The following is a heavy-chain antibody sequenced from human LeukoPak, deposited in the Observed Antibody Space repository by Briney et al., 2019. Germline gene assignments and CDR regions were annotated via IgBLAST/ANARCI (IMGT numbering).Heavy chain of an antibody. V-gene: IGHV4-31*03. D-gene: IGHD2-2*01. CDR1: GDSVIRGTSF. J-gene: IGHJ4*02. Sequence: PSETLSLTCTVSGDSVIRGTSFWGWIRQHPGKGLEWVGYIHHSGHTYDNPSLQSRVIISMDKSKNQFSLKLNSVTAADTAVYYCARYCSSTSSPFDYWGQGALVTVSS. CDR2: IHHSGHT. CDR3: ARYCSSTSSPFDY.